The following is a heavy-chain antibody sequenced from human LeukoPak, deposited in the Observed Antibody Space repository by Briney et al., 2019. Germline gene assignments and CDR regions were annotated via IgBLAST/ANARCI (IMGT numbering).Heavy chain of an antibody. Sequence: PETLSLTCTVSGYSISSGYYWGWIRQPPGKGLEWIGSIYHSGSTYYNPSLKSRVTISVDTSKNQFSLKLSSVTAADTAVYYCARELEYLFDIWGQGTMVTVSS. V-gene: IGHV4-38-2*02. J-gene: IGHJ3*02. D-gene: IGHD2-2*01. CDR2: IYHSGST. CDR1: GYSISSGYY. CDR3: ARELEYLFDI.